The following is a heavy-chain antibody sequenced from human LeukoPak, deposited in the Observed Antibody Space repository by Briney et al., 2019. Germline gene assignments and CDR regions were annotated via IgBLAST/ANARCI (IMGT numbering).Heavy chain of an antibody. D-gene: IGHD3-3*01. V-gene: IGHV6-1*01. J-gene: IGHJ4*02. CDR3: VKDFGRIRGTPDS. CDR1: GDNVSSNTAA. Sequence: SQTLSLTCAISGDNVSSNTAAWNWIRQSPSRGLEWLGRTYYRSKWYNDYAVSVKSRITIKPDTSKNQFSLQLNSVTPEDTAVYYCVKDFGRIRGTPDSWGQGTLVTVSS. CDR2: TYYRSKWYN.